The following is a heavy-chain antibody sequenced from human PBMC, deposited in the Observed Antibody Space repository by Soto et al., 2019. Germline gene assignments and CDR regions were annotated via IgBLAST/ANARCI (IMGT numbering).Heavy chain of an antibody. V-gene: IGHV3-7*04. CDR1: GFTLSGYW. CDR3: ARDDYHYTMDL. J-gene: IGHJ6*02. CDR2: INRDGGGK. Sequence: EAQLVESGGGLVQPGGSLRLSCAASGFTLSGYWMSWVRQAPGKGLEWVANINRDGGGKYYMDSVKGRFTISRDNTRNSLYLQMNSLGDDDTAVYFCARDDYHYTMDLWGQGTTVTVSS.